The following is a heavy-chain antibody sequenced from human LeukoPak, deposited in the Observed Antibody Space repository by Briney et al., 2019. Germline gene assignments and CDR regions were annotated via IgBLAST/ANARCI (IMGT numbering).Heavy chain of an antibody. V-gene: IGHV3-21*01. D-gene: IGHD2-2*01. CDR3: ARGIVVVPAAFPGY. Sequence: PGGSLRLSCTASGFTFSSYAMHWVRQAPGKGLEWVSSISSSSSYIYYADSVKGRFTISRDNAKNSLYLQMNSLRAEDTAVYYCARGIVVVPAAFPGYWGQGTLVTVSS. CDR2: ISSSSSYI. CDR1: GFTFSSYA. J-gene: IGHJ4*02.